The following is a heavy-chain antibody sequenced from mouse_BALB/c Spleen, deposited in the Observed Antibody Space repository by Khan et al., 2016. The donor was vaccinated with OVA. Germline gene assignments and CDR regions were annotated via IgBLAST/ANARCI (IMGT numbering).Heavy chain of an antibody. Sequence: QVQLQQSGAELAKPGASVKMSCKASGYTFTTYWMHWVKQRPGQGLEWIGYINPTSGYTDKNEKFKDRATLSAVKSASTAYMQLSSLTSEDSAVYYCTKDRIDYWGQGTTLTVSS. CDR3: TKDRIDY. CDR1: GYTFTTYW. V-gene: IGHV1-7*01. CDR2: INPTSGYT. J-gene: IGHJ2*01.